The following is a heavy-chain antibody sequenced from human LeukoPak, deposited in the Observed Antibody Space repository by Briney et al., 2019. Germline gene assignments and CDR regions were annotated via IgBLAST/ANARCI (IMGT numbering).Heavy chain of an antibody. CDR1: EFTFSSYE. V-gene: IGHV3-48*03. Sequence: GGSLRLSCAASEFTFSSYEMNWVRQAPGKGLEWVSYISSSGSTIYYADSVKGRFTISRDNSKNTLYLQMNSLRAEDTAVYYCAKDFWGATSGIDYWGQGTLVTVSS. CDR2: ISSSGSTI. J-gene: IGHJ4*02. CDR3: AKDFWGATSGIDY. D-gene: IGHD1-26*01.